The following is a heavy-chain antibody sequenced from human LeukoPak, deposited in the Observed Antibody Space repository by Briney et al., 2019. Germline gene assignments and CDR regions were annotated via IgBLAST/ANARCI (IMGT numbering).Heavy chain of an antibody. CDR3: ARAYSSGWYFDY. CDR1: GGSISSSSYY. J-gene: IGHJ4*02. V-gene: IGHV4-39*07. D-gene: IGHD6-19*01. Sequence: SETLSLTCTVSGGSISSSSYYWGWIRQPPGKGLEWIGSIYYSGSTYYNPSLKSRVTISVDTSKNQFSLKLSSVTAADTAVYYCARAYSSGWYFDYWGQGTLVTVSS. CDR2: IYYSGST.